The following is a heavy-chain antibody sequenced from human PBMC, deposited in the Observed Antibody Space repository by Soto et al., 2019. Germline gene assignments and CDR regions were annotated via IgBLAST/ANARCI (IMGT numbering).Heavy chain of an antibody. V-gene: IGHV3-48*02. J-gene: IGHJ6*02. CDR1: GFTFRPYD. CDR2: ISSGSTVI. D-gene: IGHD3-10*01. Sequence: GGSLRLSCATSGFTFRPYDMNWVRQAPGKGLEWLSHISSGSTVIYYADSVKGRFTISRDDAKNSLYLLMSSLRDEDTGMYYCARDPGGMDVWGQGTTVTVSS. CDR3: ARDPGGMDV.